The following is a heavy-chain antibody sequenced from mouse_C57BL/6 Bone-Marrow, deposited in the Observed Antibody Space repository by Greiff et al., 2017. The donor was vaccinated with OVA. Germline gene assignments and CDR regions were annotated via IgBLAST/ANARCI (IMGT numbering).Heavy chain of an antibody. CDR2: IYPRSGNT. V-gene: IGHV1-81*01. J-gene: IGHJ2*01. CDR3: ARYWEYYYGSSTYYFDF. D-gene: IGHD1-1*01. Sequence: QVQLKESGAELARPGASVKLSCKASGYTFTSYGISWVKQRTGQGLEWIGEIYPRSGNTYYNEKFKGKATLTADKSSSTAYMELRSLTSEDSAVYFCARYWEYYYGSSTYYFDFWGQGTTLTVSS. CDR1: GYTFTSYG.